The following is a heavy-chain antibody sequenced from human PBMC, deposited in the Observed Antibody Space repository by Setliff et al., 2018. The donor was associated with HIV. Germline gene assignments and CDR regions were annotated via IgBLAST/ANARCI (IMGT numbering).Heavy chain of an antibody. CDR3: AKAVRGYGSTYYNYYYMDV. J-gene: IGHJ6*03. Sequence: GASVKVSCKASGGTFSGYGISWVRQAPGQGLEWMGGIIPIFDTTNYAQKFQGRVTITADESRSTVYLEVSNLRSEDTAVYYCAKAVRGYGSTYYNYYYMDVWGKGTTVTVSS. D-gene: IGHD3-10*01. CDR2: IIPIFDTT. V-gene: IGHV1-69*13. CDR1: GGTFSGYG.